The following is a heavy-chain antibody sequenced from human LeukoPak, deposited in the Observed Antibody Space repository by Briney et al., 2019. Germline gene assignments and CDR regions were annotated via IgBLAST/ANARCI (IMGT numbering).Heavy chain of an antibody. J-gene: IGHJ4*02. V-gene: IGHV1-46*01. CDR1: GYTFTSYY. Sequence: ASVKVSCKASGYTFTSYYMHWVRQAPGQGLEWMGIINPGGGSTSYAQKFQGRVTMTRDTSTSTVYMELSSLRSEDTVVYYCARRGCANGVCHMETFDYWGQGTLVTVSS. CDR3: ARRGCANGVCHMETFDY. CDR2: INPGGGST. D-gene: IGHD2-8*01.